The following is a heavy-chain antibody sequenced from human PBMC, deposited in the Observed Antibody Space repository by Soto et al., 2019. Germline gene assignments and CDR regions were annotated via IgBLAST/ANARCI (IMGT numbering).Heavy chain of an antibody. D-gene: IGHD6-13*01. V-gene: IGHV4-31*03. CDR1: NGSVSSGGYY. CDR3: ARSGIAAAS. Sequence: PSETLSLTCTVSNGSVSSGGYYWSWIRQHPGKGLEWIGYIYYSGSTYYNPSLKSRVTISVDTSKNQFSLKLSSVTAADTAVYYCARSGIAAASWGQGTLVTVPS. CDR2: IYYSGST. J-gene: IGHJ5*02.